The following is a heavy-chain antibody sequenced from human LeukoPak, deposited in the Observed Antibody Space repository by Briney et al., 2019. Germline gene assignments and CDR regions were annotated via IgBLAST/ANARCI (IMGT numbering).Heavy chain of an antibody. J-gene: IGHJ6*04. V-gene: IGHV4-34*01. CDR1: GGSFSGYS. Sequence: PSETLSLTCAVYGGSFSGYSWSWIRQPPGKGLEWIGEINHSGSTNYNPSLKSRVTISVDASKIQFSLKLSSVTAADTAVYYCARSVVVPAAIPRGYYYYGMDVWGKGTTVTVSS. CDR2: INHSGST. D-gene: IGHD2-2*01. CDR3: ARSVVVPAAIPRGYYYYGMDV.